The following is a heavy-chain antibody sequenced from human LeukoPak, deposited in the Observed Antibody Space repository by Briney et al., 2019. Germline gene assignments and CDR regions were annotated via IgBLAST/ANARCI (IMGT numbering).Heavy chain of an antibody. CDR2: IYYSGST. V-gene: IGHV4-39*07. CDR3: ASMALGFGEFFSRDY. J-gene: IGHJ4*02. CDR1: GGSISSSSYY. D-gene: IGHD3-10*01. Sequence: SETLSLTCTVSGGSISSSSYYWGWIRQPPGKGLEWIGSIYYSGSTYYNPSLKSRVTISVDTSKNQFSLKLSSVTAADTAVYYCASMALGFGEFFSRDYWGQGTLVTVSS.